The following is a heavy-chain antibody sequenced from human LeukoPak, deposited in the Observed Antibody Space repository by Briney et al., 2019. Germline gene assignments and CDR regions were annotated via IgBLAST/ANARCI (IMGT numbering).Heavy chain of an antibody. CDR1: GFTFSSYS. Sequence: GGSLRLSCVASGFTFSSYSMHWVRQDPRKGLVWVSRINSDGSITRNADSVKGRFTISRDNAKNTLLLQMNSLRAEDTAVYYCAREGSSGWYAGYWGQGTLVTVSS. CDR3: AREGSSGWYAGY. J-gene: IGHJ4*02. CDR2: INSDGSIT. D-gene: IGHD6-19*01. V-gene: IGHV3-74*01.